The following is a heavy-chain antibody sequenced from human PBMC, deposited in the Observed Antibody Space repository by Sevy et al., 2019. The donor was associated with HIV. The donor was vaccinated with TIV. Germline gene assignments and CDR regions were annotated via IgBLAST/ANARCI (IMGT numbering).Heavy chain of an antibody. V-gene: IGHV3-23*01. CDR1: GFTFNNYA. Sequence: GGSLRLSCAASGFTFNNYAMNWVRQAPGRGLEWVSTISSTGSNGFYANSVKGRFTASRDNSKNTLYLQMTRLRADDTAVYYCVRGWPLNSWGQGTPVTVSS. CDR2: ISSTGSNG. D-gene: IGHD6-19*01. J-gene: IGHJ5*02. CDR3: VRGWPLNS.